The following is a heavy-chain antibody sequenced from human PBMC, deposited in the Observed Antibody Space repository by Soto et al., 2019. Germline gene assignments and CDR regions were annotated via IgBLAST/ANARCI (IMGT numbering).Heavy chain of an antibody. CDR2: ISWDGGST. CDR3: AKALGITGTLPPYGMDV. D-gene: IGHD1-20*01. Sequence: GGSLRLSCAASGFTFDDYTMHWVRQAPGKGLEWVSLISWDGGSTYYADSVKGRFTISRDNSKNSLYLQMNSLRTEDTALYYYAKALGITGTLPPYGMDVWGQGTTVTVSS. CDR1: GFTFDDYT. J-gene: IGHJ6*02. V-gene: IGHV3-43*01.